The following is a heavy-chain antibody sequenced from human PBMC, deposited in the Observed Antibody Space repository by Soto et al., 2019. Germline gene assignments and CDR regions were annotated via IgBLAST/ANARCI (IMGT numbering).Heavy chain of an antibody. J-gene: IGHJ4*02. V-gene: IGHV1-69*06. CDR3: ASGYCSSTSCFDY. CDR1: GGTFSSYA. D-gene: IGHD2-2*03. Sequence: SVKVSCKASGGTFSSYAISWVRQAPGQGLEWMGGIIPIFGTANYAQKFQGRVTITADKSTSTAYIELSSLRSEDTAVYYCASGYCSSTSCFDYWGQGTLVTVSS. CDR2: IIPIFGTA.